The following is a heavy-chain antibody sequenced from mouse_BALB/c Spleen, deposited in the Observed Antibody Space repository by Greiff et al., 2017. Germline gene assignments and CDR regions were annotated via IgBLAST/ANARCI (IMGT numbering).Heavy chain of an antibody. CDR3: ARDYDYDVCAMDY. CDR2: INSNGGST. CDR1: GFTFSSYG. J-gene: IGHJ4*01. Sequence: EVHLVESGGGLVQPGGSLKLSCAASGFTFSSYGMSWVRQTPDKRLELVATINSNGGSTYYPDSVKGRFTISRDNAKNTLYLQMSSLKSEDTAMYYCARDYDYDVCAMDYWGQGTSVTVSS. D-gene: IGHD2-4*01. V-gene: IGHV5-6-3*01.